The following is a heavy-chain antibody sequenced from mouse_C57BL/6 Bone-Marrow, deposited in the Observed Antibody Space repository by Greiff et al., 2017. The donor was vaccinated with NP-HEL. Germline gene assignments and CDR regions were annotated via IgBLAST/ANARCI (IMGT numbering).Heavy chain of an antibody. CDR2: INYDGSST. V-gene: IGHV5-16*01. D-gene: IGHD3-3*01. Sequence: EVMLVESEGGLVQPGSSMKLSCTASGFTFSDYYLAWVRQVPEKGLEWVANINYDGSSTYYLDSLKSRFIISRDNAKNILYLQMSSLKSEDTATYYCARARAYAMDYWGQGTSVTVSS. CDR1: GFTFSDYY. J-gene: IGHJ4*01. CDR3: ARARAYAMDY.